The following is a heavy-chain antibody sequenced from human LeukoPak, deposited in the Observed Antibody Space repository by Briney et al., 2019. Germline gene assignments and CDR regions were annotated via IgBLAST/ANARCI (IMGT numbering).Heavy chain of an antibody. Sequence: TETLSLTCIVSGGSISSSRFYWGWIRQPPGKGLEWIGTIYYSGSTYYNPSLKSRVTISADTSKNQFSLNLSSVTAADTGVYYCARHVSSDLRIVVVTSDWYFDRWGRGTLVTVSS. CDR2: IYYSGST. CDR1: GGSISSSRFY. D-gene: IGHD2-21*02. J-gene: IGHJ2*01. V-gene: IGHV4-39*01. CDR3: ARHVSSDLRIVVVTSDWYFDR.